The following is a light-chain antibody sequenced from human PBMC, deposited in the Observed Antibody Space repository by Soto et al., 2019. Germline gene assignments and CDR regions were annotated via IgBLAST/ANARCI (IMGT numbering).Light chain of an antibody. V-gene: IGKV1-39*01. CDR1: QTIIRY. CDR3: QNYDGDPIT. Sequence: DIQMTQSPSSLSASVGDRVTITCRASQTIIRYLNWYQQKPGKAPKLLIFAASSLQSGVPSRFSGSGSGTEFTLAISSLQPDDIATYFCQNYDGDPITFGQGTRLEIK. CDR2: AAS. J-gene: IGKJ5*01.